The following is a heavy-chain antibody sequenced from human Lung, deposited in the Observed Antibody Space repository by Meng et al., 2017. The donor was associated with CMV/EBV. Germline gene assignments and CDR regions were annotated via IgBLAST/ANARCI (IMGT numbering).Heavy chain of an antibody. J-gene: IGHJ4*02. CDR1: GYTFTNYG. Sequence: QVGDAGGEVKKPGASVKVSCKASGYTFTNYGITWVRQAPGQGLEWMGWINAYNGDTNYAQTLQGRVTMTTDTSTSTAYMELRSLRSDDTAVYYCARVEVGITSGDYWGQGTLVTVSS. D-gene: IGHD1-26*01. CDR2: INAYNGDT. V-gene: IGHV1-18*01. CDR3: ARVEVGITSGDY.